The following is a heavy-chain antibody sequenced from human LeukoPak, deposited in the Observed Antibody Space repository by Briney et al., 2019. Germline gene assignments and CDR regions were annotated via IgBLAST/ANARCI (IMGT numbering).Heavy chain of an antibody. D-gene: IGHD6-6*01. CDR2: IYTSGST. Sequence: PSETLSLTCTVSGGSISSYYWSWIRQPPGKGLEWIGYIYTSGSTNYNPSLKSRVTISVDTSKNQFSLKLSSVTAADTAVYYCARLGYSSSPFDYWGQGTLLTVSS. V-gene: IGHV4-4*09. J-gene: IGHJ4*02. CDR3: ARLGYSSSPFDY. CDR1: GGSISSYY.